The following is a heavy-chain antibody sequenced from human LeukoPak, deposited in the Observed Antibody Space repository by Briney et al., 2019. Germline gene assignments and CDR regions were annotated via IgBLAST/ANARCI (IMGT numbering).Heavy chain of an antibody. Sequence: PSETLSLTCTVSGGSISSGGYYWSWIRQPPGKGLEWIGYIYHSGSTYYNPSLKSRVTISVDRSKNQFSLKLSSVTAADTAVYYCAREWGRRDFWSGYYYFDYWGQGTLVTVSS. J-gene: IGHJ4*02. D-gene: IGHD3-3*01. CDR2: IYHSGST. CDR1: GGSISSGGYY. V-gene: IGHV4-30-2*01. CDR3: AREWGRRDFWSGYYYFDY.